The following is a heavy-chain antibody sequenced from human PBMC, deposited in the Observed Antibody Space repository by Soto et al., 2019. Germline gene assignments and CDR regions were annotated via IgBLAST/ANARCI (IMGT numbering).Heavy chain of an antibody. CDR3: ARHNRLAVAGLVDY. CDR1: GGSISSSSYY. J-gene: IGHJ4*02. Sequence: QLQLQESCPGLVKPSETLSLTCTVSGGSISSSSYYWGWIRQPPGKGLEWIGSIYYSGSTYYNPSLKSRVTISVDTSKNQFSLKLSSVTAADTAVYYCARHNRLAVAGLVDYWGQGTLVTGSS. V-gene: IGHV4-39*01. D-gene: IGHD6-19*01. CDR2: IYYSGST.